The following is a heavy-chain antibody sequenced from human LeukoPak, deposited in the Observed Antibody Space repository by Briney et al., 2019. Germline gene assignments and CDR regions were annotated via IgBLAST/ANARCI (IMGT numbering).Heavy chain of an antibody. D-gene: IGHD5-12*01. CDR1: GFTFSSYS. V-gene: IGHV3-21*01. J-gene: IGHJ4*02. Sequence: GGSLRLSCAASGFTFSSYSMNWVRQAPGKGLEWVSSISSSSSYIYYADSVKGRFTISRDNAKNSLYLQMNSLRAEDTAVYYCARVGFHYHNSGIYYFDYWGQGALVTVSS. CDR3: ARVGFHYHNSGIYYFDY. CDR2: ISSSSSYI.